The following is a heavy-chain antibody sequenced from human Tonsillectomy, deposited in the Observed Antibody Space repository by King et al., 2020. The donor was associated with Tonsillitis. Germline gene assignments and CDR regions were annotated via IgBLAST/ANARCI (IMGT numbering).Heavy chain of an antibody. CDR3: ARGSPYYDTVGWFDP. V-gene: IGHV4-31*03. CDR2: IYYSGST. J-gene: IGHJ5*02. Sequence: VQLQESGPGLVKPSQTLSLTCSVSAGSISSGGYYWSWIRQHPGKGLEWIGYIYYSGSTYHTYHITSLKSRVTISVDTSKNQFSLNLSSVTAADTAVYYCARGSPYYDTVGWFDPWGQGTLVTVSP. CDR1: AGSISSGGYY. D-gene: IGHD3-22*01.